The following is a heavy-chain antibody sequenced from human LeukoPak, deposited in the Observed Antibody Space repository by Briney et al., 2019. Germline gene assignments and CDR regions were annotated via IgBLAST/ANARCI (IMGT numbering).Heavy chain of an antibody. D-gene: IGHD1-26*01. V-gene: IGHV3-21*01. CDR2: ISSTSTYI. J-gene: IGHJ4*02. Sequence: GGSLRLSCAASEFTFSEYSMNWVRQAPGKGLEWVASISSTSTYIYYADSVTGRFTISRDNAKNSLYLRMNSLRAEDTAVYYCARSTEWELFDYWGQGTLVTVSS. CDR3: ARSTEWELFDY. CDR1: EFTFSEYS.